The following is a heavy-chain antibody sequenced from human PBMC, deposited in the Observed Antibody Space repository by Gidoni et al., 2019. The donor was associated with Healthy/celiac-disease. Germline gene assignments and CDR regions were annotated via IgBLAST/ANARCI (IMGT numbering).Heavy chain of an antibody. CDR3: ARRQQPTYYYYYYMDV. CDR1: GLAPRNARMG. V-gene: IGHV2-26*01. CDR2: IFSNDEK. D-gene: IGHD6-13*01. J-gene: IGHJ6*03. Sequence: QVTLKESGPVLVKPTETLTLTCTVSGLAPRNARMGVSWIRQPPGKALEWLAHIFSNDEKSYSTALKSRLTSSKDTSKSQVVLTMTNMDPVDTATYYCARRQQPTYYYYYYMDVWGKGTTVTVSS.